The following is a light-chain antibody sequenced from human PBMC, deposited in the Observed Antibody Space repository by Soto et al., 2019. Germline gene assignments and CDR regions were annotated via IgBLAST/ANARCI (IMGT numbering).Light chain of an antibody. V-gene: IGKV3-11*01. CDR2: DGS. J-gene: IGKJ2*01. CDR1: QSVSSY. Sequence: IVLTQSPATLSLSPGERATLSCRASQSVSSYLAWYQQKPGQAPRHLIYDGSNRATGIPAMFSGSGSGTDFRLRHSSLGSEDFAVYYCQQRSNWPPYTFGQGTKLEIK. CDR3: QQRSNWPPYT.